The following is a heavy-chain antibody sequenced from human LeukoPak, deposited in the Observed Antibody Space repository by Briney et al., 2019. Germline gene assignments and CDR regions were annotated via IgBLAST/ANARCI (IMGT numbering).Heavy chain of an antibody. J-gene: IGHJ4*02. V-gene: IGHV3-NL1*01. D-gene: IGHD6-13*01. CDR1: GISFSSHG. Sequence: GGSLRLSCAASGISFSSHGMHWVRQAPGKGLEWVAVVYTGGSTYSADSVKGRFTISRDNSKNTLYLQMNSLRAEDTAVYYCARGLAAAGLYFDYWGQGTLVTVSS. CDR3: ARGLAAAGLYFDY. CDR2: VYTGGST.